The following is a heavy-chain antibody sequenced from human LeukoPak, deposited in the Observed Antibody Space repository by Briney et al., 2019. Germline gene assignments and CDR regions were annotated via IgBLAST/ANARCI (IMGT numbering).Heavy chain of an antibody. D-gene: IGHD1-26*01. CDR1: GFTFDDYA. CDR3: AKDNGRYAGHYFDY. V-gene: IGHV3-9*01. Sequence: PGGSLRLSCAASGFTFDDYAMHWVRQAPGKGLEWVSGISWNSGSIGYADSVKGRFTISRDNAKNSLYLQMNSLRAEDTALYYCAKDNGRYAGHYFDYWGQGTLVTVSS. J-gene: IGHJ4*02. CDR2: ISWNSGSI.